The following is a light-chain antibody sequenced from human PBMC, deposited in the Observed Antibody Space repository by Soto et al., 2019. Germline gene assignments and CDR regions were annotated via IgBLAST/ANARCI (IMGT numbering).Light chain of an antibody. CDR1: QTIIIW. CDR3: QYYNDYCWT. CDR2: ETS. V-gene: IGKV1-5*03. J-gene: IGKJ1*01. Sequence: DIQLTQSHSTLSASVGDRVTITCRASQTIIIWLAWYQQKPGKAPNLLIYETSNLESRVPSRFSGSGSGTEFTLTISSLQPDDFATYYCQYYNDYCWTFGQGTKVEIK.